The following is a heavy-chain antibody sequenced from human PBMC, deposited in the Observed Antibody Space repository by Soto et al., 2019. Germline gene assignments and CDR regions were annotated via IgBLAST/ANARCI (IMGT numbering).Heavy chain of an antibody. D-gene: IGHD2-2*01. J-gene: IGHJ4*02. CDR2: MYHSGST. CDR3: ARVPDY. Sequence: SETLSLTCAVSGGSISSGGYSWSWIRQPPGKGLEWIGYMYHSGSTYYNPSLKSRVTISIDRSKNQFSLKLSSVTAADTAVYYCARVPDYGGEGILVTVP. CDR1: GGSISSGGYS. V-gene: IGHV4-30-2*01.